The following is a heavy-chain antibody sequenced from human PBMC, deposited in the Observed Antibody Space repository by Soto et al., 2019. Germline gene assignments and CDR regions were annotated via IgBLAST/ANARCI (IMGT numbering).Heavy chain of an antibody. D-gene: IGHD2-2*02. CDR3: AKDIPGSLPPP. J-gene: IGHJ5*02. V-gene: IGHV4-4*07. CDR1: GDSLNNYF. Sequence: PSETLSLTCTVSGDSLNNYFWSWIRQPADKGLEWIGRIYGSGTTIYNPSLRGRVTISLDTSKNQFSLKLTSVTAADTAVYYCAKDIPGSLPPPWSRGTLVTVSS. CDR2: IYGSGTT.